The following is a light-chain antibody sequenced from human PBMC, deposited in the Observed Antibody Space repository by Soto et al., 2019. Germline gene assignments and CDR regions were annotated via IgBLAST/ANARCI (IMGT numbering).Light chain of an antibody. J-gene: IGKJ5*01. Sequence: MPPYPSALSASVNSTVTLTCRASQGFTSYLAWYQQKPGKAPKLLIYAASTLQSGVPPRFSGSGSGTQFTLTISSLQPEDAATYYCQKYNTAPYTVGQGTRLENK. V-gene: IGKV1-27*01. CDR1: QGFTSY. CDR2: AAS. CDR3: QKYNTAPYT.